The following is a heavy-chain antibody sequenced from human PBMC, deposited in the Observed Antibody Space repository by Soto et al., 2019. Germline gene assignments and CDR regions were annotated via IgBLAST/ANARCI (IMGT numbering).Heavy chain of an antibody. Sequence: EVQLVESGGGLVKPGGSLRLSCAASGFTFSSYIMNWVRQAPGKGLEGVSSISTTSRYIYYADSLKGRFTISRDNAKNSLDLQMNNLRAEDTAVYFCARVQGSYLEYWGQGTLVTVSS. J-gene: IGHJ4*02. D-gene: IGHD3-16*02. CDR2: ISTTSRYI. V-gene: IGHV3-21*01. CDR1: GFTFSSYI. CDR3: ARVQGSYLEY.